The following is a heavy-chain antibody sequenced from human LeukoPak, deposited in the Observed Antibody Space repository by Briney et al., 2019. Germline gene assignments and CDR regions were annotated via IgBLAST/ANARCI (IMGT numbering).Heavy chain of an antibody. CDR3: AKDPYQLLSPWFDP. CDR1: GFTFDDYA. Sequence: PGRSLRLSCAASGFTFDDYAMHWVRQAPGKGLEWVSGISWDSGSIGYADSVKGRFTISRDNAKNSLYLQMNSLRAEDTALYYCAKDPYQLLSPWFDPWGQGTLVTVSS. CDR2: ISWDSGSI. J-gene: IGHJ5*02. D-gene: IGHD2-2*01. V-gene: IGHV3-9*01.